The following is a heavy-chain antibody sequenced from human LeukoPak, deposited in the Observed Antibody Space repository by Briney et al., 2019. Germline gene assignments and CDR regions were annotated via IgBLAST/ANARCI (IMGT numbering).Heavy chain of an antibody. CDR1: GFSFSTFG. CDR2: ISKDETNK. J-gene: IGHJ4*02. CDR3: AKDNPVLDS. Sequence: GGSLRLSCAASGFSFSTFGMHWVRQTPGKGLEWVSHISKDETNKYYADSVKGRFTISRDTSKNTLVLQMNSLRVEDTAVYYCAKDNPVLDSWGQGTLVTVSS. V-gene: IGHV3-30*18.